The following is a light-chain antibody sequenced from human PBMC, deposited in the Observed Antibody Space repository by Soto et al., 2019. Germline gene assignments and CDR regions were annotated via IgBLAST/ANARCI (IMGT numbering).Light chain of an antibody. V-gene: IGKV3-11*01. CDR3: QQRSNWPIT. CDR1: QSVSSIY. J-gene: IGKJ5*01. Sequence: EIVLTQSPGTLSLSPGERATLSCRASQSVSSIYLAWYQQKPGQAPRLLIYDASNRATGIPARFSGSGSGTDFTLTISSLDPEDFAVYYCQQRSNWPITFGQGTRLEIK. CDR2: DAS.